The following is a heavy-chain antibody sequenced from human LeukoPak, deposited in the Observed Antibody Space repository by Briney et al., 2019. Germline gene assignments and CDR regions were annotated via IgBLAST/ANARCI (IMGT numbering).Heavy chain of an antibody. CDR2: ISWNSGSI. CDR1: GFTFDDYA. V-gene: IGHV3-9*01. D-gene: IGHD3-10*01. J-gene: IGHJ3*02. CDR3: AKGEVLLWFGESSRHAFDI. Sequence: GGSLRLSCAASGFTFDDYAMHWVRQAPGKGLEWVSGISWNSGSIGYADSVKGRFTISRDNAKNSLYPQMNSLRAEDTALYYCAKGEVLLWFGESSRHAFDIWGQGTMVTVSS.